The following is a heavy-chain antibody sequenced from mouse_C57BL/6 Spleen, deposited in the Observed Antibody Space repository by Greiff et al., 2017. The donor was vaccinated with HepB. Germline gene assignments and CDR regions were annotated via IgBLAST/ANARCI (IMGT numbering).Heavy chain of an antibody. J-gene: IGHJ4*01. CDR2: ILPGSGST. Sequence: VHLVESGAELMKPGASVKLSCKATGYTITGYWIEWVKQRPGHGLEWIGEILPGSGSTNYNEKFKGKATFTADPSSNTAYMQLSSLTTEDSAIYYCARGATGTDYYSMDYWGQGTSVTVSS. V-gene: IGHV1-9*01. CDR1: GYTITGYW. D-gene: IGHD4-1*01. CDR3: ARGATGTDYYSMDY.